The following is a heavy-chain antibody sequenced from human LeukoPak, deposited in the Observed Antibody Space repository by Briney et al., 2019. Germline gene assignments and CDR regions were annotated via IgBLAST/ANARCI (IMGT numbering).Heavy chain of an antibody. V-gene: IGHV4-59*01. CDR2: IYYSGST. D-gene: IGHD6-13*01. CDR1: GGSINSYY. Sequence: SETLSLTCTVSGGSINSYYWSWIRQPPGKGLEWIGYIYYSGSTNYNPSLKSRATISVDTSKNQFSLKLSSVTAADTAVYYCARGLAAAGTSYFDYWGQGTLVTVSS. J-gene: IGHJ4*02. CDR3: ARGLAAAGTSYFDY.